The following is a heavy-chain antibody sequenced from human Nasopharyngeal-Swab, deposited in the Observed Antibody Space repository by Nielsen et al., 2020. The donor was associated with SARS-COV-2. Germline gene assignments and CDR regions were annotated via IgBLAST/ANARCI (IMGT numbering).Heavy chain of an antibody. V-gene: IGHV4-61*02. J-gene: IGHJ6*02. D-gene: IGHD3-16*01. CDR2: IYTSGST. Sequence: SETLSLTCTVSGGSISSGSYYWSWIRQPAGKGLEWIGRIYTSGSTNYNPSLKSRVTISVDTSKNQFSLKLSSVTAADTAGEEGEREGEEKEGGGQGKTGTVSS. CDR3: EREGEEKEG. CDR1: GGSISSGSYY.